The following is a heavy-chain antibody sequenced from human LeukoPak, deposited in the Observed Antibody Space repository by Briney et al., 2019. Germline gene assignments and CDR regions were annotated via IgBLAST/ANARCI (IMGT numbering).Heavy chain of an antibody. J-gene: IGHJ4*02. CDR1: GFTFSSYG. D-gene: IGHD6-19*01. CDR3: AKDEAVAGTVDY. V-gene: IGHV3-30*02. Sequence: GGSLRLSXAASGFTFSSYGMHWVRQAPGKGLEWVAVIRYDGSNKYYADSVKGRFTISRDNSKNTLYLQMNSLRAEDTAVYYCAKDEAVAGTVDYWGQGTLVTVSS. CDR2: IRYDGSNK.